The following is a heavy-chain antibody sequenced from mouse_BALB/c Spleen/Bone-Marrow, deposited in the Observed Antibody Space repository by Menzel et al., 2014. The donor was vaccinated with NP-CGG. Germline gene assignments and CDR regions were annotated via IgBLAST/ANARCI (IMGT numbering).Heavy chain of an antibody. CDR3: ARRGYGSGPFDY. CDR2: ISTYSGNT. Sequence: VQLVESGPELVRPGVSVKISCKGSGYTFTDYAMHWVKQSHAKSLEWIGVISTYSGNTSYNQKFKGKATMTVDKSSSTAYMELARLTSEDSAIYYCARRGYGSGPFDYWGQGTTLTVSS. J-gene: IGHJ2*01. D-gene: IGHD1-1*01. CDR1: GYTFTDYA. V-gene: IGHV1-67*01.